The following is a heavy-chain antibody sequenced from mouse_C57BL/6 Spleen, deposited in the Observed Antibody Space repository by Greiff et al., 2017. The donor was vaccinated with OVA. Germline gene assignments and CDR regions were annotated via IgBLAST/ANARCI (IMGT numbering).Heavy chain of an antibody. CDR3: ARGDLDGWFAY. Sequence: QVQLQQPGAELVMPGASVKLSCEASGYTFTSYWMHWVKQRPGQGLEWIGEIDPSDSYTNYNQKFKGKSTLTVDKSSSTAYMQLSSLTSEDSAVYYCARGDLDGWFAYWGQGTLVTVSA. CDR1: GYTFTSYW. V-gene: IGHV1-69*01. J-gene: IGHJ3*01. D-gene: IGHD3-3*01. CDR2: IDPSDSYT.